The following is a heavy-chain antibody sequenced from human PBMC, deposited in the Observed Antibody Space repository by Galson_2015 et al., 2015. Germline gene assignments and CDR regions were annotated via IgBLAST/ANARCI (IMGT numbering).Heavy chain of an antibody. Sequence: SLRLSCAASGFTFSNAWMSWVRQAPGKGLEWVGRIKSKTDGGTTDYAAPVKGRFTISRDDSKNTLYLQMNSLKTEDTAVYYCTTEGPDILTGFDYWGQGTLAPVSS. CDR3: TTEGPDILTGFDY. CDR2: IKSKTDGGTT. V-gene: IGHV3-15*01. D-gene: IGHD3-9*01. CDR1: GFTFSNAW. J-gene: IGHJ4*02.